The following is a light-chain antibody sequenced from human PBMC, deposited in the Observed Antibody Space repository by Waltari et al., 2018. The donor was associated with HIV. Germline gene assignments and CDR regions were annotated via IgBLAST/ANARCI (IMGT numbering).Light chain of an antibody. CDR1: SSDFGGYNY. J-gene: IGLJ2*01. V-gene: IGLV2-8*01. CDR3: RSYTGSDNLV. CDR2: EVS. Sequence: QSALTQPPSASGSPGQSVTISCTGTSSDFGGYNYVSWYQQHPGKAPKLMIYEVSKRTTGVADGLSGAGSGNTASLSGAGLQAEDEADYYCRSYTGSDNLVFGGGTKRTV.